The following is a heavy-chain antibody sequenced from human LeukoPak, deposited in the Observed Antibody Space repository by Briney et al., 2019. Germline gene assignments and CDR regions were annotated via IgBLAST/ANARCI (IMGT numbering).Heavy chain of an antibody. CDR2: IYTSGST. CDR3: ASSGGDYYDSSGSDY. V-gene: IGHV4-61*02. CDR1: GGSISSGSYY. Sequence: SQTLSLTCTVSGGSISSGSYYWSWIRQPAGKGLEWIGRIYTSGSTNYNPSLKSRVTMSVDTSKNQFSLKLSSVTAADTAVYYCASSGGDYYDSSGSDYWGQGTLVTVSS. D-gene: IGHD3-22*01. J-gene: IGHJ4*02.